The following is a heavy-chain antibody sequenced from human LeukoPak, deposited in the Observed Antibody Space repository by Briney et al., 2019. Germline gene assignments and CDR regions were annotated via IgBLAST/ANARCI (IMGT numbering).Heavy chain of an antibody. V-gene: IGHV4-59*01. J-gene: IGHJ4*02. CDR3: ARGKDSGSYYRFGKYYFDY. CDR2: IYYSGST. Sequence: SEILSLTCTVSGGSISSYYWSWIRQPPGKGLEWIGYIYYSGSTNYNPSLKSRVTISVDTSKNQFSLKLSSVTAADTAVYYCARGKDSGSYYRFGKYYFDYWGQGTLVTVSS. D-gene: IGHD1-26*01. CDR1: GGSISSYY.